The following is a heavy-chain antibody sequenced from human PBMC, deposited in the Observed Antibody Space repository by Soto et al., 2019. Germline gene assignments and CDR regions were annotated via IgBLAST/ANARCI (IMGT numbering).Heavy chain of an antibody. CDR2: ISAYNGNT. CDR1: GYTFTSYG. D-gene: IGHD2-15*01. V-gene: IGHV1-18*01. J-gene: IGHJ6*02. CDR3: ARFGGSNNYYYYGMDV. Sequence: GASVKVSCKASGYTFTSYGISWVRQAPGQGLEWMGWISAYNGNTNYAQKLQGRVTMTTDTSTSTAYMELRSLRSDDTAVYYCARFGGSNNYYYYGMDVWGQGTTVTVPS.